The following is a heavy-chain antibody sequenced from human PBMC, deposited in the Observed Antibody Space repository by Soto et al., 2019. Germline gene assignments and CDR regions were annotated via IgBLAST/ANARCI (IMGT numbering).Heavy chain of an antibody. CDR2: INPNSGVT. Sequence: QVQLVQSGAEVKEPGASVTVSCRASGDRFTDYYMHWVRQAPGQGLEWMGWINPNSGVTKYAQKFQGWVTMTRDTSIRTVYMQVIRLGFDDTAIYYCARESGGATATLDYYYFYMDVWGTGTTVTVSS. CDR3: ARESGGATATLDYYYFYMDV. V-gene: IGHV1-2*04. D-gene: IGHD5-12*01. J-gene: IGHJ6*03. CDR1: GDRFTDYY.